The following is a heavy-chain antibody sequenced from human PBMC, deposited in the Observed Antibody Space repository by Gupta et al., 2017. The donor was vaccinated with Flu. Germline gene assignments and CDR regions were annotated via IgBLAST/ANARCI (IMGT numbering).Heavy chain of an antibody. Sequence: EVQLVESGGGLVKPGGSLRLPCAASGFTFSIYSMNWVRQAPGKGLEWVSFISSSSSYIYYADSVKGRFTISRDNAKNSPYLQMNSLRVEDTAVYYCARLFSTRHPFDYWGQGTLVTVSS. J-gene: IGHJ4*02. CDR2: ISSSSSYI. CDR1: GFTFSIYS. V-gene: IGHV3-21*01. CDR3: ARLFSTRHPFDY.